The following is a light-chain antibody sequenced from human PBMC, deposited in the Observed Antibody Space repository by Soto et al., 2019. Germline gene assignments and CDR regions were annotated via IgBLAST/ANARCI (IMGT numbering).Light chain of an antibody. CDR2: NDD. CDR1: NIGNIN. J-gene: IGLJ1*01. Sequence: SYHLTKPPSVSLAPGQTATITGVGDNIGNINVHWYQQRPGQAPILVVYNDDDRPSGIPARFSGSNSGNTATLTISRVEAGDEADYYCQVWHRRSDHYVFGTGTKVTVL. V-gene: IGLV3-21*02. CDR3: QVWHRRSDHYV.